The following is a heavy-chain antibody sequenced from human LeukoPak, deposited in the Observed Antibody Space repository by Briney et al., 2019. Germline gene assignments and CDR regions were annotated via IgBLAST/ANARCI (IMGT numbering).Heavy chain of an antibody. CDR1: GFTFSSYA. J-gene: IGHJ4*02. V-gene: IGHV3-23*01. CDR2: MSGSGGST. D-gene: IGHD3-22*01. CDR3: AKDDYYDSSGYTQTPLSFDY. Sequence: PGGSLRLSCAAAGFTFSSYAMSWVRQAPGKGLEWVSAMSGSGGSTYYADSVKGRFTISRDNSKNTLYLQMNSLRAEDTAVYYCAKDDYYDSSGYTQTPLSFDYWGQGTLVTVSS.